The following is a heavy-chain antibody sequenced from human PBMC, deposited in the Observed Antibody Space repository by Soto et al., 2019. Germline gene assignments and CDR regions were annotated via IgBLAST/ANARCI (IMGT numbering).Heavy chain of an antibody. CDR1: GGSISSSSYY. V-gene: IGHV4-39*01. J-gene: IGHJ6*02. CDR2: IYYSGST. D-gene: IGHD3-3*01. Sequence: TSETLSLTCTVSGGSISSSSYYWGWIRQPPGKGLEWIGSIYYSGSTYYNPSLKSRVTISVDTSKNQFSLKLSSVTAADTAVYYCARRVRFLEWLPYYYYYGMDVWGQGTTVTVSS. CDR3: ARRVRFLEWLPYYYYYGMDV.